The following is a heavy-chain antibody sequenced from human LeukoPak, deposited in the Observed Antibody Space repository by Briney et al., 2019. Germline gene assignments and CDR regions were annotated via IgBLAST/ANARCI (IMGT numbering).Heavy chain of an antibody. Sequence: GGSLRLSCAASGFTFSSYAIHWVRQAPGKGLEWVAVISYDGSSKYYADSVKGRFTNSRDNSKNTLYLQMNSLRAEDTAVYYCARDGGSSNFDYWGQGTLVTVSS. CDR1: GFTFSSYA. J-gene: IGHJ4*02. D-gene: IGHD1-26*01. CDR3: ARDGGSSNFDY. CDR2: ISYDGSSK. V-gene: IGHV3-30-3*01.